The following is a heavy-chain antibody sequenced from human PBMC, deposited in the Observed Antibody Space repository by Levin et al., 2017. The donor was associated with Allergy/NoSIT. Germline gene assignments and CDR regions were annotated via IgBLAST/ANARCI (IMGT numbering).Heavy chain of an antibody. V-gene: IGHV3-64D*06. J-gene: IGHJ4*02. D-gene: IGHD3-10*01. CDR1: GFTFSRYA. CDR3: VKDRAYYGSGSLFDY. Sequence: GESLKISCSASGFTFSRYAMHWVRQAPGKGLEYVSGISSNGGSTYYADSVKGRFTISRDNSKNTLYLQMSSLRAEDTAVYYCVKDRAYYGSGSLFDYWGQGTLVTVSS. CDR2: ISSNGGST.